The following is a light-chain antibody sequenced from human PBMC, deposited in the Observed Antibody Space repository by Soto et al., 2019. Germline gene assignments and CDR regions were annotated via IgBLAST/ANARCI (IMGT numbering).Light chain of an antibody. CDR3: SSYTSSSPYV. V-gene: IGLV2-14*01. J-gene: IGLJ1*01. CDR1: SSDVGGYNY. Sequence: QSALTQPASVSGSPGQSITISCTGTSSDVGGYNYVSWYQQHPDKAPQLMIYEVSNRPSGVSNRFSGSKSGNTASLTISGLQAEDEADYYCSSYTSSSPYVFGTGTKLTVL. CDR2: EVS.